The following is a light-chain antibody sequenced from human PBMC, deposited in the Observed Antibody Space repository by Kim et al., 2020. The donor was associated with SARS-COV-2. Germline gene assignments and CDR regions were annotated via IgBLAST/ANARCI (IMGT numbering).Light chain of an antibody. J-gene: IGLJ2*01. V-gene: IGLV2-8*01. CDR3: SSNAGRNRLI. Sequence: GLSFPVSCTGTRRDVGGYVDVSWDEQYPGKAPKLRIYDVSKRPSGVPYRFSGAKSGNTDSLTVSWLQAEDEADYYCSSNAGRNRLISVGGTQLTV. CDR1: RRDVGGYVD. CDR2: DVS.